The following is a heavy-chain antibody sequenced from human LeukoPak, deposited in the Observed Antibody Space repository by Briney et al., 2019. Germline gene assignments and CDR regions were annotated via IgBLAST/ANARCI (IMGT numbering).Heavy chain of an antibody. CDR3: AELGITMIGGV. D-gene: IGHD3-10*02. CDR2: ISGSGGST. CDR1: GGSITSSN. J-gene: IGHJ6*04. Sequence: PSETLSLTCAVSGGSITSSNWWSWVRQAPGKGLEWVSAISGSGGSTYYADSVKGRFTISRDNAKNSLYLQMNSLRAEDTAVYYCAELGITMIGGVWGKGTTVTISS. V-gene: IGHV3-23*01.